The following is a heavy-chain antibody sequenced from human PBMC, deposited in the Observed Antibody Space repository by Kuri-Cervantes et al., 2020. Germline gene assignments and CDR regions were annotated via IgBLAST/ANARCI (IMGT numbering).Heavy chain of an antibody. CDR2: IYHSGST. J-gene: IGHJ4*02. V-gene: IGHV4-38-2*01. Sequence: SQTLSLTCAVSGYSISSGYYWGWIRQPPGKGLEWIGSIYHSGSTYYNPSLKSRVTISVETSKNQFSLKLSSVTAADTAVYYCARGESWSGGSCYSGGGGYFDYWGQGTLVTVSS. D-gene: IGHD2-15*01. CDR1: GYSISSGYY. CDR3: ARGESWSGGSCYSGGGGYFDY.